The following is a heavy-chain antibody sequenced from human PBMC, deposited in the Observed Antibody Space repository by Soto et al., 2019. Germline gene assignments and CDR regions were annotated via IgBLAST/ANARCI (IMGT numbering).Heavy chain of an antibody. CDR2: IIPIFGTA. CDR3: ARSKGSGSYYNGFDY. D-gene: IGHD3-10*01. CDR1: GCTFSSYA. J-gene: IGHJ4*02. V-gene: IGHV1-69*13. Sequence: SVKVSCKASGCTFSSYAISWVRQAPGQGLEWMGGIIPIFGTANYAQKFQGRVTITADESTSTSYMELSSLRSEDTAVYYCARSKGSGSYYNGFDYWGQGTLVTVSS.